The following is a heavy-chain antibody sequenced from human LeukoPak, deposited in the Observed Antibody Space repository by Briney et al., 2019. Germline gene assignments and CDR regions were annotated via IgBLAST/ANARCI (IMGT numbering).Heavy chain of an antibody. D-gene: IGHD2-2*01. V-gene: IGHV3-23*01. CDR1: GFTFSSYT. CDR3: ARDRRGIVVVPAARHIDY. J-gene: IGHJ4*02. CDR2: ITTSDGNT. Sequence: GGSLRLSCAASGFTFSSYTMSWVRQAPGKGLEWVSTITTSDGNTYYADSVKGRFTVSRDNSKNTLFLQMNSLRAEDTAVYYCARDRRGIVVVPAARHIDYWAREPWSPSPQ.